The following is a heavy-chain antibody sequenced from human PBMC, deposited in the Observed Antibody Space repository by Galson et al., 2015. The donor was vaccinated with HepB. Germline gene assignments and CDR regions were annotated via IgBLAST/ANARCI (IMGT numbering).Heavy chain of an antibody. Sequence: VKVSCKASGYTVTDYVVNWVRLAPGQGLEWMXWMNTNTGKPTYAPGFAGRFVFSLDTSVTTAYLQISSLETDDTAVYYCARSPLRFLDWLPYYDYYYMDVWGEGTTVTVSS. D-gene: IGHD3-3*01. CDR3: ARSPLRFLDWLPYYDYYYMDV. V-gene: IGHV7-4-1*02. J-gene: IGHJ6*03. CDR2: MNTNTGKP. CDR1: GYTVTDYV.